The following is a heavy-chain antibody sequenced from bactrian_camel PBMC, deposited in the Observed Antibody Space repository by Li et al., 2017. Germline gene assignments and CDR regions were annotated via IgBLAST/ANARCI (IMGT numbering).Heavy chain of an antibody. D-gene: IGHD1*01. CDR2: INTGGGTT. CDR1: GFTFSSYW. V-gene: IGHV3S1*01. Sequence: HVQLVESGGGLIQPGGSLSLSCAASGFTFSSYWMYWVRQAPGKGLEWVSAINTGGGTTYYAPSVKDRFVISRDNAKNTLFLQLKSLTTEDTAMYYCTKGSGLYSRGPGTQVTVS. J-gene: IGHJ4*01.